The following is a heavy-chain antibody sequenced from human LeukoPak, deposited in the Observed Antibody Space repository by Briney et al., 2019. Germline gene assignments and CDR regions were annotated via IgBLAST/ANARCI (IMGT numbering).Heavy chain of an antibody. D-gene: IGHD3-22*01. CDR2: ISSSSSYI. V-gene: IGHV3-21*01. CDR1: GFTFSSYS. Sequence: TTGGSLRLSCAASGFTFSSYSMNWVRQAPGKGLEWVSSISSSSSYIYYADSVKGRFTISRDNAKNSLYLQMNSLRAEDTAVYYCARVPTDYDSSGYAHYYYYYGMDVWGQGTTVTVSS. CDR3: ARVPTDYDSSGYAHYYYYYGMDV. J-gene: IGHJ6*02.